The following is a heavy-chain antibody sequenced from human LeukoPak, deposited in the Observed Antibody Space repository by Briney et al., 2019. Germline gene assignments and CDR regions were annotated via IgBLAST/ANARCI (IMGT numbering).Heavy chain of an antibody. Sequence: SETLSLTCTVSGVSISSSNSYWGWIRQPPGKGLEWIGSIYHSGSTYYNPSLKSRVTISVDTSKNQFSLKLSSVTAADTAVYYCARQVVAAAGTHWGQGTLVTVSS. D-gene: IGHD6-13*01. CDR1: GVSISSSNSY. CDR3: ARQVVAAAGTH. CDR2: IYHSGST. V-gene: IGHV4-39*01. J-gene: IGHJ4*02.